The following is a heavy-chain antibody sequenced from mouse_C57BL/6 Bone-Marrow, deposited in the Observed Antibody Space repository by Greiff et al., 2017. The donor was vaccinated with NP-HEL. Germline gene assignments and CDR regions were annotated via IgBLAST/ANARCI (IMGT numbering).Heavy chain of an antibody. V-gene: IGHV5-15*01. CDR3: ARRDYYGSSYGYFDV. J-gene: IGHJ1*03. Sequence: EVQRVESGGGLVQPGGSLKLSCAASGFTFSDYGMAWVRQAPRKGPEWVAFISNLAYSIYYADTVTGRFTISRENAKNTLYLEMSSLRSEDTAMYYCARRDYYGSSYGYFDVWGTGTTVTVSS. CDR2: ISNLAYSI. D-gene: IGHD1-1*01. CDR1: GFTFSDYG.